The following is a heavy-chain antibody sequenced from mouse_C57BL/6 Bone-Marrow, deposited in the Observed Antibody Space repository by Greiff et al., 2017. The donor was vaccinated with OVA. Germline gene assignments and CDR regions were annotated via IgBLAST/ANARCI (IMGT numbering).Heavy chain of an antibody. CDR1: GYTFTSYW. V-gene: IGHV1-50*01. CDR3: ARECFYRDYYAMDY. CDR2: IDPSDSYT. D-gene: IGHD2-14*01. Sequence: QVQLQQPGAELVKPGASVKLSCKASGYTFTSYWMQWVKQRPGQGLEWIGEIDPSDSYTNYNQKFKGKATLTVDTSSSTAYMQLSSLTSEDSAVYYCARECFYRDYYAMDYWGQGTSVTVSS. J-gene: IGHJ4*01.